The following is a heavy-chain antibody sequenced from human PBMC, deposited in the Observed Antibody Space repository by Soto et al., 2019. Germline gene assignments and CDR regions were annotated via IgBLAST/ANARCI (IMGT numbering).Heavy chain of an antibody. CDR1: GDSISSDSY. J-gene: IGHJ4*02. CDR2: IYHSGST. CDR3: ATNTTDFTGLTPSNRVVSFTT. V-gene: IGHV4-38-2*01. Sequence: PETRRDTCAVSGDSISSDSYWDWVRRLPRKGLEWIATIYHSGSTHYNPSLKSRVTISVDTSHNQFSLKLSSVTAADTAVYYWATNTTDFTGLTPSNRVVSFTTRVQGDLIT. D-gene: IGHD3-9*01.